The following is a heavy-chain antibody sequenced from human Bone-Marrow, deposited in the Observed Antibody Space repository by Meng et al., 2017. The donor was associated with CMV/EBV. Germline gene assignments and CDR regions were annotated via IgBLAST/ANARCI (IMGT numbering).Heavy chain of an antibody. Sequence: ASVKGSCKVSGYTLTELSMHWVRQAPGKGLEWMGGFDPEDGETIYAQKFQGRVTMTEDTSTDTAYMELSSLRSEDTAVYYCATDQSRVRYSSSTYYYYGMDVWGQGTTVTVSS. CDR1: GYTLTELS. V-gene: IGHV1-24*01. CDR2: FDPEDGET. D-gene: IGHD6-6*01. CDR3: ATDQSRVRYSSSTYYYYGMDV. J-gene: IGHJ6*02.